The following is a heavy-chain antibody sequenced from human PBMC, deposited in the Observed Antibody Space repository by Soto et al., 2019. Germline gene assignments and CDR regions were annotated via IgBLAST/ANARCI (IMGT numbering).Heavy chain of an antibody. J-gene: IGHJ4*02. CDR1: GFTFSSYG. CDR2: ISYDGSNK. D-gene: IGHD6-13*01. V-gene: IGHV3-30*03. Sequence: QVQLVESGGGVVQPGRSLRLSCAASGFTFSSYGVHWVRQAPGKGLEWVAVISYDGSNKYYADSVKGRFTISRDNSKNTLYLQMNSLRAEDTAVYYCAGVRRQQLPSGGYWGQGTLVTVSS. CDR3: AGVRRQQLPSGGY.